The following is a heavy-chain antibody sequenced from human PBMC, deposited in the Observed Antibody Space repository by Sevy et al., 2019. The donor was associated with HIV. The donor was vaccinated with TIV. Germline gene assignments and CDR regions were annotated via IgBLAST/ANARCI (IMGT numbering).Heavy chain of an antibody. V-gene: IGHV3-49*03. D-gene: IGHD4-4*01. CDR1: GFTFGDYA. CDR3: ARGPRGNYVFDY. J-gene: IGHJ4*02. CDR2: IRSKGYGGTT. Sequence: GGSLRLSCTASGFTFGDYAMSWFRQAPGKGLEWVGFIRSKGYGGTTEYAASVKGRFTISRDDSKSIAYVQMNSLKTEDTAVYYCARGPRGNYVFDYWGQGTLVTVS.